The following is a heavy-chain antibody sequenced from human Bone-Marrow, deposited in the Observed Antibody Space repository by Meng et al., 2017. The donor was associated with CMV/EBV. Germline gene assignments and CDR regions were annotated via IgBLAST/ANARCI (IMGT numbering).Heavy chain of an antibody. CDR1: GFAFSNYG. D-gene: IGHD6-13*01. J-gene: IGHJ6*02. V-gene: IGHV3-30*02. CDR2: IRYDGSNK. Sequence: GESLKISCAASGFAFSNYGMHWVRQAPGKGLEWVAFIRYDGSNKYYADSVKGRFTISRDNSKNTLYLQMNSLRAEETAVYYCAKDSSLGYYGMDVWGQGTTVTVSS. CDR3: AKDSSLGYYGMDV.